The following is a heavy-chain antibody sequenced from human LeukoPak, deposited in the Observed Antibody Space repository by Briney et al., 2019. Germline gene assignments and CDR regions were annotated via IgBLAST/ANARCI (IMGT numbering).Heavy chain of an antibody. Sequence: ASVKVSCKASGYTFTSYAMHWVRQAPGQRLEWMGWINAGNGNTKYSQKFQGRVTITRDTSASTAYMELSSLRSEDTAVYYCASAYCSSTSCYYEGFDPWGQGTLVTVSS. CDR1: GYTFTSYA. CDR2: INAGNGNT. CDR3: ASAYCSSTSCYYEGFDP. J-gene: IGHJ5*02. V-gene: IGHV1-3*01. D-gene: IGHD2-2*01.